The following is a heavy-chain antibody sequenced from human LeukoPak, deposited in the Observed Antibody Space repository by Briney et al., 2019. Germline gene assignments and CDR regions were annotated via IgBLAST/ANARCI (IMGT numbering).Heavy chain of an antibody. Sequence: SETLSLTCTVSGGSISSYYWSWIRQPPGKGLEWIGYIYYSGSTNYNPSLKSRVTISVDTSKNQFSLKLSSVTAADTAVYYCARGVRREGIVVVPAARNAFDIWGQGTMVTVSS. CDR2: IYYSGST. D-gene: IGHD2-2*01. J-gene: IGHJ3*02. CDR1: GGSISSYY. CDR3: ARGVRREGIVVVPAARNAFDI. V-gene: IGHV4-59*08.